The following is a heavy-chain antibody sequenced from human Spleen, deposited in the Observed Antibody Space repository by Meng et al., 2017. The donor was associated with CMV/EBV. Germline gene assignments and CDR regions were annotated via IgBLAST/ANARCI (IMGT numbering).Heavy chain of an antibody. V-gene: IGHV3-7*01. CDR2: IKQDGSEK. CDR1: GFTFSSYW. Sequence: GESLKISCAASGFTFSSYWMSWVRQAPGKGLEWVANIKQDGSEKYYVDPVKGRFTISRDNAKNSLYLQMNSLRAEDTAVYYCARDWYYDILTGYYYYYYGMDVWGQGTTVTVSS. J-gene: IGHJ6*02. CDR3: ARDWYYDILTGYYYYYYGMDV. D-gene: IGHD3-9*01.